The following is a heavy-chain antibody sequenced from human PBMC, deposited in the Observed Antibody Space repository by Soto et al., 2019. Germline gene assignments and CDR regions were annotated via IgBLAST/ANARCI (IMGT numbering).Heavy chain of an antibody. Sequence: GGSLRLSCAASGFTVSSNYMSWVRQAPGKGLEWVSVIYSGGSTYYADSVKGRFTISRHNSKNTQYLQMNSLRAEDTAVYYCARAYCSGGSCYSLPPLRAGSLDAFDIWGQGTMVTVSS. CDR1: GFTVSSNY. V-gene: IGHV3-53*04. D-gene: IGHD2-15*01. CDR3: ARAYCSGGSCYSLPPLRAGSLDAFDI. CDR2: IYSGGST. J-gene: IGHJ3*02.